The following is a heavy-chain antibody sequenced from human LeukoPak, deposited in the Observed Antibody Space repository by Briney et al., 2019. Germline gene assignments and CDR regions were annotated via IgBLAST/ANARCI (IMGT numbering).Heavy chain of an antibody. D-gene: IGHD2-21*02. Sequence: SETLSLTCTASGVSISNYYWSWIRQAPGKGLEWIGNIYYSGGTKYNPSLKRRVTLFVDTSKNQLSLNVSAVTAADTAVYYCARVGRQQWLLFAFHIWGQGTMVTVSS. J-gene: IGHJ3*02. CDR1: GVSISNYY. CDR3: ARVGRQQWLLFAFHI. V-gene: IGHV4-59*01. CDR2: IYYSGGT.